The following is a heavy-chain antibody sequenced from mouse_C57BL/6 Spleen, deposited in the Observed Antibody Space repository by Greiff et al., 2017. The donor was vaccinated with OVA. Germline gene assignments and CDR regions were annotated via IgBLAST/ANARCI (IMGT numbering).Heavy chain of an antibody. CDR3: ARDRFYGKGDYYAMDY. J-gene: IGHJ4*01. CDR2: INPNNGGT. Sequence: EVQLQQSGPELVKPGASVKISCKASGYTFTDYYMNWVKQSHGKSLEWIGDINPNNGGTSYNQKFKGKATLTVDKSSSTAYMELRSLTSEDSAVYYCARDRFYGKGDYYAMDYWGQGTSVTVSS. D-gene: IGHD2-1*01. V-gene: IGHV1-26*01. CDR1: GYTFTDYY.